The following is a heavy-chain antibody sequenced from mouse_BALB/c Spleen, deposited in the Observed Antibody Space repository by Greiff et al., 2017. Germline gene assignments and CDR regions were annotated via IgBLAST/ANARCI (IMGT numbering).Heavy chain of an antibody. D-gene: IGHD2-14*01. CDR2: ISSGSSTI. CDR3: ARSPYRFYAMDY. Sequence: VQLKQSGGGLVQPGGSRKLSCAASGFTFSSFGMHWVRQAPEKGLEWVAYISSGSSTIYYADTVKGRFTISRDNPKNTLFLQMTSLRSEDTAMYYCARSPYRFYAMDYWGQGTSVTVSS. CDR1: GFTFSSFG. J-gene: IGHJ4*01. V-gene: IGHV5-17*02.